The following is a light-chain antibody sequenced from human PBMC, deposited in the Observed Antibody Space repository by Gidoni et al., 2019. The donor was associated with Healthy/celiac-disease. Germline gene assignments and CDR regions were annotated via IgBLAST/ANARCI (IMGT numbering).Light chain of an antibody. CDR1: QSVSSSY. V-gene: IGKV3-20*01. J-gene: IGKJ5*01. Sequence: ELVLTQSPGTLSLSPGERATLSCRASQSVSSSYLAWYQQKPGQAPRLLIYGASSRATGIPDRFSGSGSGTDCTLTISRLEPEDFAVYYCQQYGSSPQTFXQXTRLEIK. CDR3: QQYGSSPQT. CDR2: GAS.